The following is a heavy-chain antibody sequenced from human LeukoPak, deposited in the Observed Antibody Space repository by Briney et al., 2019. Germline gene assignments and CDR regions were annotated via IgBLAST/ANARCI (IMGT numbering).Heavy chain of an antibody. D-gene: IGHD3-22*01. CDR1: GGSISSYY. CDR3: ARRAFSSGYYYFDY. J-gene: IGHJ4*02. Sequence: SETLSLTCTVSGGSISSYYWSWIRQPPEKGLEWIGYIYYSGSTNYNPSLKSRVTISVDTSKNQFSLKLSSVTAADTAVYYCARRAFSSGYYYFDYWGQGTLVTVSS. CDR2: IYYSGST. V-gene: IGHV4-59*08.